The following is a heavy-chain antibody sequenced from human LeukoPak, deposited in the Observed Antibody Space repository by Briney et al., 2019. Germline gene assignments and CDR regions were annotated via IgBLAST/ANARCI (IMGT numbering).Heavy chain of an antibody. CDR3: ARDFTMVRGVITYNWFDP. CDR1: GYTFTGYY. Sequence: ASVKVSCNASGYTFTGYYMHWVRQAPGQGLEWMGWINPNSGGTNYAQKFQGRVTMTRDTSISTAYMELSRLRSDDTAVYYCARDFTMVRGVITYNWFDPWGQGTLVTVSS. CDR2: INPNSGGT. V-gene: IGHV1-2*02. J-gene: IGHJ5*02. D-gene: IGHD3-10*01.